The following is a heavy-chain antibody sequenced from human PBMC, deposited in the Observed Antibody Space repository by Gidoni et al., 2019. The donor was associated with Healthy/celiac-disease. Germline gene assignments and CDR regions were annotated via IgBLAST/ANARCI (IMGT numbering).Heavy chain of an antibody. J-gene: IGHJ6*02. D-gene: IGHD6-13*01. CDR1: GDSVPNNSAA. Sequence: QVQLQQSGPGLVKPSQTLSLTCAISGDSVPNNSAAWHWIRQSPSRGLEWLGRTYYRSKWYNDDAVSVKSLITINPATSKNQFSLQLNSVPPEDTAVYYCASVPGIAAAGGGGMDVWGQGTTVTVSS. CDR3: ASVPGIAAAGGGGMDV. V-gene: IGHV6-1*01. CDR2: TYYRSKWYN.